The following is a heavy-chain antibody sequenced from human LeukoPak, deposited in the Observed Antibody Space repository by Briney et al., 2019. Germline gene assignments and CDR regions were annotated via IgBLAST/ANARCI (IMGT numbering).Heavy chain of an antibody. V-gene: IGHV3-53*01. CDR1: EFSVSSNY. Sequence: HPGGSLRLSCAVSEFSVSSNYMNWVRQARGKGLEWVSVIYSGGATYYADSVRGRFTISRDNSKSMVSLQMTSLGAEDTAVYYCARGRFSGPDDYWGQGTLVTVSS. D-gene: IGHD6-19*01. J-gene: IGHJ4*02. CDR3: ARGRFSGPDDY. CDR2: IYSGGAT.